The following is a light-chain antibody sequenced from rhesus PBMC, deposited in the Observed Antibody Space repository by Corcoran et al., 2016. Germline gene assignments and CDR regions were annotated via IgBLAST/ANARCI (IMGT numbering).Light chain of an antibody. V-gene: IGKV1-32*01. CDR2: YVN. Sequence: DIQMTQSPSSLSAYVGDRVTITCRPSQAINNYLNWYQQKPGKAPEVLIHYVNWVASGVPSRFSGSGSGTEFTLTISSLQPEDFATYYCQQYDTLPLTFGGGTKVEIK. CDR3: QQYDTLPLT. J-gene: IGKJ4*01. CDR1: QAINNY.